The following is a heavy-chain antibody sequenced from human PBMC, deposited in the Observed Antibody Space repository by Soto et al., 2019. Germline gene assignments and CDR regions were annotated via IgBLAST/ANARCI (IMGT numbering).Heavy chain of an antibody. Sequence: ASVKVSCKASGYTFTSYGISWVRQAPGQGLEWMGWISAYNGNTNYAQKLQGRVTMTTDTSTSTAYMELRSLRSDDTAVYYCARDVYYYDSSGYYYYYYYGMDVCGQGTTVTVSS. D-gene: IGHD3-22*01. CDR3: ARDVYYYDSSGYYYYYYYGMDV. CDR1: GYTFTSYG. J-gene: IGHJ6*02. V-gene: IGHV1-18*01. CDR2: ISAYNGNT.